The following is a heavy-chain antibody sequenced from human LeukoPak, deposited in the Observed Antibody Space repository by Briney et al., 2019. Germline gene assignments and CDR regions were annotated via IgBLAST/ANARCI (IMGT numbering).Heavy chain of an antibody. J-gene: IGHJ6*03. CDR1: GGSASSYY. Sequence: PSETLSLTCTVSGGSASSYYWSWIRQPAGKGLEWIGRIYTSGSTNYNPSLKTRVTMSLDTSKNQFSLKLSSVAAADTAVYYCARSAAAGTVGYYYYYMDVWGKGTTVTVSS. CDR2: IYTSGST. CDR3: ARSAAAGTVGYYYYYMDV. D-gene: IGHD6-13*01. V-gene: IGHV4-4*07.